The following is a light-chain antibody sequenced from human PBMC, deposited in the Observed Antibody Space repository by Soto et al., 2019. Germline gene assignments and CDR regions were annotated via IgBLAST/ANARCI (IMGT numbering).Light chain of an antibody. J-gene: IGLJ2*01. CDR1: SSDVGGYNY. CDR3: TSYTSSTTLV. Sequence: QSALTQPASVSGSPGQSITISCSGTSSDVGGYNYVSWYQQHPGKAPKLMIYEVTNRPSGVSNRFFGSKSGNTASLTISGRQAEDEADYYCTSYTSSTTLVFGGGTKLTVL. V-gene: IGLV2-14*01. CDR2: EVT.